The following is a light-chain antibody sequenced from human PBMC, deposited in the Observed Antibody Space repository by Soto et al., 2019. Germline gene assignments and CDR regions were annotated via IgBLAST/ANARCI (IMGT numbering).Light chain of an antibody. Sequence: DIQMTQSPSSLSASVGDRVTIPCRASQSISSSLNWYQQKPGKAPKLLIYAASSLQSGVPSRFSGSGSGTDFTLTISSLQPDDFATYSCQQTYSTPHSFGQGTTLEI. J-gene: IGKJ2*03. V-gene: IGKV1-39*01. CDR1: QSISSS. CDR3: QQTYSTPHS. CDR2: AAS.